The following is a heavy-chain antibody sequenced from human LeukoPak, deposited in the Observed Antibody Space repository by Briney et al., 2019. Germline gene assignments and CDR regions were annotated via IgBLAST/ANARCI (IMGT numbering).Heavy chain of an antibody. D-gene: IGHD3-3*02. J-gene: IGHJ4*02. CDR1: AGSITTPNYY. CDR3: ARFPRHLGSGSDY. V-gene: IGHV4-39*07. Sequence: SEILSLTCTVSAGSITTPNYYWGWIRQPPGKGLEWIGNIYFTGNTYYNPSLKSRVTISVDTSKNQFSLKLSSVTAADTAVYYCARFPRHLGSGSDYWGQGTLVTVSS. CDR2: IYFTGNT.